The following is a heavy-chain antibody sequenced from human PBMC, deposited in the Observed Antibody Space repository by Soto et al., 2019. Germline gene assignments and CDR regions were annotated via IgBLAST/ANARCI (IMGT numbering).Heavy chain of an antibody. CDR3: AREGVPDAFDI. V-gene: IGHV3-33*01. D-gene: IGHD2-2*01. CDR1: GFTFSSYG. CDR2: IWYDGSNK. J-gene: IGHJ3*02. Sequence: GGSLRLSCAASGFTFSSYGMHWVRQAPGKGLEWVAVIWYDGSNKYYADSVKGRFTISRDNSKNTLYLQMNSLRAEDTAVYYCAREGVPDAFDIWGQGTMVTVSS.